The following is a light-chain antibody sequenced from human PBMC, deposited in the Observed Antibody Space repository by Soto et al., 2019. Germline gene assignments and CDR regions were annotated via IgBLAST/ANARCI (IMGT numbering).Light chain of an antibody. CDR1: QSVSSSY. CDR2: GAS. J-gene: IGKJ1*01. V-gene: IGKV3-20*01. Sequence: EIVLTQSPGTLSLSPGERATLSCRASQSVSSSYLAWYQQKPGQAPRLLIYGASSRATGIPDRFSGSGSGTAFTLTISRLEPDDFAVYYCQQYGSSPAFGQGTKVEIK. CDR3: QQYGSSPA.